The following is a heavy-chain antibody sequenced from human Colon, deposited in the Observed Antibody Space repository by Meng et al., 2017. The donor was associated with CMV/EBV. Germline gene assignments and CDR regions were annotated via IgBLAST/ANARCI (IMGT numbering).Heavy chain of an antibody. CDR1: GFSFGIYW. Sequence: GESLKISCAASGFSFGIYWMSWVRQAPGKGLEWVANIKEDGTENNYADSVKGRFTISRDNAKNTVYLQLSGLTTEDTALYYCAKNRAYSSSSGDWFDPWGQGTLVTVSS. CDR3: AKNRAYSSSSGDWFDP. D-gene: IGHD6-6*01. J-gene: IGHJ5*02. CDR2: IKEDGTEN. V-gene: IGHV3-7*03.